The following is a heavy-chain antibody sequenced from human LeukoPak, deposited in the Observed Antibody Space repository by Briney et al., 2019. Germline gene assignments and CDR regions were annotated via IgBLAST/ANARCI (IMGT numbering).Heavy chain of an antibody. J-gene: IGHJ4*02. D-gene: IGHD5-24*01. V-gene: IGHV4-59*01. CDR2: IYYSGST. CDR1: GGSISSYY. CDR3: ARQRDGYNLVDFGV. Sequence: SETLSLTCAVSGGSISSYYWSWIRQPPGKGPEWIGYIYYSGSTNYNPSLKSRVTISVDTSKNQFSLKMSSVTAADTAVYHCARQRDGYNLVDFGVWGQGTVVTVSS.